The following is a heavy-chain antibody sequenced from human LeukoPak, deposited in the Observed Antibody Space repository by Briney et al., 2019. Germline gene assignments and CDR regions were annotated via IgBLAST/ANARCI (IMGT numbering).Heavy chain of an antibody. CDR3: ARDKYAYRDAFGI. D-gene: IGHD2-2*01. J-gene: IGHJ3*02. CDR1: GGSISSYY. CDR2: IYYSGST. Sequence: PSETLSLTCTVSGGSISSYYWSWIRQPPGKGLEWIGYIYYSGSTNYNPSLKSRVTISVDTSKNQFSLKLSSVTAADTAVYYCARDKYAYRDAFGIWGQGTMVTVSS. V-gene: IGHV4-59*01.